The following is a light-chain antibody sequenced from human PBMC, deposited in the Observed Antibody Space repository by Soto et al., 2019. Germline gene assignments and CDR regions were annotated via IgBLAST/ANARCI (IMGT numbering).Light chain of an antibody. CDR2: GAS. V-gene: IGKV3-20*01. J-gene: IGKJ2*01. CDR3: QQYGNSQYT. CDR1: QSVNNYY. Sequence: EIVLTQSPGTLSLSPGERATLSCKASQSVNNYYLAWHQQKPGQAPRLVIFGASSRATGIPDRFSGSGSGTDFTLTISRVEPADFAVYYCQQYGNSQYTFGQGTKLEIK.